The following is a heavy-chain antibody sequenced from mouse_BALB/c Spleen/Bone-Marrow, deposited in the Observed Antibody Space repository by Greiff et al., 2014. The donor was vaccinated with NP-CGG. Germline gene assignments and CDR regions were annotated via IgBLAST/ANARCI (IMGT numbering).Heavy chain of an antibody. CDR3: ARGLRDWYFDV. Sequence: QVQLQQSGAELAKPGASVKMSCKAPGYTFTTYWIHWVKQRPGQGLEWIGYINPSTGNTEYNRKFRDRATLTADKSSSTPYMQLSSLTSEDSAVYYCARGLRDWYFDVWGAGTTVTVSS. J-gene: IGHJ1*01. V-gene: IGHV1-7*01. CDR2: INPSTGNT. D-gene: IGHD2-4*01. CDR1: GYTFTTYW.